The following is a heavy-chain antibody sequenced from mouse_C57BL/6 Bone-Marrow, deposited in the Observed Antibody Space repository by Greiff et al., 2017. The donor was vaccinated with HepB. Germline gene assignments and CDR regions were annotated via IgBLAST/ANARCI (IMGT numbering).Heavy chain of an antibody. CDR2: IWGDGST. V-gene: IGHV2-3*01. Sequence: QVQLKESGPGLVAPSQSLSITCTVSGFSLTSYGVSWVRQPPGKGLEWLGVIWGDGSTNYTSALISRLSISKDNSKSQVFLKLNSLQTDDTATYYCAKFNWRIYYYGSSYGYYYAMDYWGQGTSVTVSS. J-gene: IGHJ4*01. CDR3: AKFNWRIYYYGSSYGYYYAMDY. D-gene: IGHD1-1*01. CDR1: GFSLTSYG.